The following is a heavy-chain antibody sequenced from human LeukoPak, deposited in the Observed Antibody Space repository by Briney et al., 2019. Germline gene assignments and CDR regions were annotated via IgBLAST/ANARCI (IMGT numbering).Heavy chain of an antibody. CDR3: AKDASYLVLTVGFDY. D-gene: IGHD3-10*01. Sequence: GGSLRLSCAASGFTFSSYGMHWVRQAPGKGLEWVAVISYDGSNKYYADSVKGRFTISRDNSKNTLYLQMNSLRAEDTAVYYCAKDASYLVLTVGFDYWGQGTLVTVSS. V-gene: IGHV3-30*18. CDR2: ISYDGSNK. J-gene: IGHJ4*02. CDR1: GFTFSSYG.